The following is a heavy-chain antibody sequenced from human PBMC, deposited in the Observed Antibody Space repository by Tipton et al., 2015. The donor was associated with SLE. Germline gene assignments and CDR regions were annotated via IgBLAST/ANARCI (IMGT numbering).Heavy chain of an antibody. CDR2: IYYSGST. CDR3: ARHFHDGTHSVYFDY. V-gene: IGHV4-59*08. CDR1: GGSISNYY. Sequence: TLSLTCTVSGGSISNYYWSWIRQPPGKRLEWIANIYYSGSTNYNPSLKSRVTISVDTSKNQFSLKLSSVTAADTAMYYCARHFHDGTHSVYFDYWGQGTLDTVSS. J-gene: IGHJ4*02. D-gene: IGHD1-26*01.